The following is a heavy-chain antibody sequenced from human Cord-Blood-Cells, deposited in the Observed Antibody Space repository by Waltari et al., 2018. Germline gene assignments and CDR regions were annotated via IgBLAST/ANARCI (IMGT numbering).Heavy chain of an antibody. V-gene: IGHV1-8*03. J-gene: IGHJ6*03. Sequence: QVQLVQSGAEVKKPGASVKVSCKASGYTFTSYDINWVRHATGPGLEWMGWMNPNSGNTGYAQKFQGRVTITRNTSISTAYMELSSLRSEDTAVYYCARVYYDSSATYYYYYYYMDVWGKGTTVTVSS. CDR1: GYTFTSYD. CDR3: ARVYYDSSATYYYYYYYMDV. D-gene: IGHD3-22*01. CDR2: MNPNSGNT.